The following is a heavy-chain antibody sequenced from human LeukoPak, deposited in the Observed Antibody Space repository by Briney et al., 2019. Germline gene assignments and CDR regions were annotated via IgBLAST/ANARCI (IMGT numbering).Heavy chain of an antibody. CDR1: GFIFSDYY. CDR2: ICSPGSTT. V-gene: IGHV3-11*04. D-gene: IGHD1-26*01. J-gene: IGHJ6*04. CDR3: ATGKVGPYLYCMAV. Sequence: GGALRLSCAASGFIFSDYYMSWIRQAPAEGLGGGSHICSPGSTTLYADSVKGRFTISRDNAKNSLDLQMNSLRADDTAVYYCATGKVGPYLYCMAVWGKGTTVTVSS.